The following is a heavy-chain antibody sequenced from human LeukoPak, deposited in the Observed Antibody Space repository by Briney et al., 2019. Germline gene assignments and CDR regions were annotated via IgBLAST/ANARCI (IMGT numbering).Heavy chain of an antibody. Sequence: SETLSLTCTVSGGSVSSGSYYWSWIRQPPGKGLEWIGYIYYSGSTNYNPSLKSRVTISVDTSKNQFSLKLSSVTAADTAVYYCARGTMTTVTYYFDYWGQGTLVTVSS. CDR1: GGSVSSGSYY. CDR3: ARGTMTTVTYYFDY. V-gene: IGHV4-61*01. J-gene: IGHJ4*02. CDR2: IYYSGST. D-gene: IGHD4-17*01.